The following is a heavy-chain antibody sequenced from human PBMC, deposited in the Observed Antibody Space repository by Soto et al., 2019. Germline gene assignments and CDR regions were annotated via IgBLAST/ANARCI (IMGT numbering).Heavy chain of an antibody. CDR1: GFTFSSYA. V-gene: IGHV3-23*01. CDR2: ISGSGGST. D-gene: IGHD3-3*01. J-gene: IGHJ3*02. CDR3: AKDETLRFLEWLSTDAFDI. Sequence: PGGSLRLSCAASGFTFSSYAMSWVRQAPGKGLEWVSAISGSGGSTYYADSVKGRFTISRDNSKSTLYLQMNSLRAEDTAVYYCAKDETLRFLEWLSTDAFDIWGQGTMVTVS.